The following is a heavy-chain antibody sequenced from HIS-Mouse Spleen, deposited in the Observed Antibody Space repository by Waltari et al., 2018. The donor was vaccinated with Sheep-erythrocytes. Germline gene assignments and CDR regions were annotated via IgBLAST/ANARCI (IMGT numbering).Heavy chain of an antibody. J-gene: IGHJ4*02. CDR1: GFSLSNARMG. D-gene: IGHD3-3*01. V-gene: IGHV2-26*01. CDR2: IFSNDEK. CDR3: ARITSYYDFWSTYNKDYFDY. Sequence: QVTLKESGPVLVKPTETLTLTCTVSGFSLSNARMGVSWIRQPPGKALEWLAPIFSNDEKSYSTSLKSRLTISKETSKSQVVLTMTNMDPVDTATYYCARITSYYDFWSTYNKDYFDYWGQGTLVTVSS.